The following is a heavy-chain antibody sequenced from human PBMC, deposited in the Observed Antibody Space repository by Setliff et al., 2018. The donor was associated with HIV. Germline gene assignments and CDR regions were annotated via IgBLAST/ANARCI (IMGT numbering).Heavy chain of an antibody. CDR3: ARGPPGSSIGWYVGY. CDR1: GGSFSGFY. Sequence: SETLSLTCAVYGGSFSGFYWNWIRQPPGKGLEWIGEINHSGSTNYNPSLQSRVTISVDTSKNQFSLRLRSVIAADTAVYYCARGPPGSSIGWYVGYWGQGTLVTVSS. V-gene: IGHV4-34*01. CDR2: INHSGST. D-gene: IGHD6-19*01. J-gene: IGHJ4*02.